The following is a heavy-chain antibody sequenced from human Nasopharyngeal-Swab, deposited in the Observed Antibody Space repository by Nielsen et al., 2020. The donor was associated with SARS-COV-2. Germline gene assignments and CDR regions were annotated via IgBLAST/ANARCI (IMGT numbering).Heavy chain of an antibody. Sequence: GGSLRPSCAASGFTSSSYAMHWVRQAPGKGLEWVAVISYDGSNKYYADSVKGRFTISRDNSKNTLYLQMNSLRAEDTAVYYCARDKAGSDWGQGTLVTVSS. CDR2: ISYDGSNK. CDR1: GFTSSSYA. V-gene: IGHV3-30*04. D-gene: IGHD3-10*01. CDR3: ARDKAGSD. J-gene: IGHJ4*02.